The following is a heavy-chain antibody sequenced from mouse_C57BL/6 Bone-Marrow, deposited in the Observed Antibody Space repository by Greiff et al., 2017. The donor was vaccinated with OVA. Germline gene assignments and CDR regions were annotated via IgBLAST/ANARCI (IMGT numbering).Heavy chain of an antibody. Sequence: QVQLQQSGAELARPGASVKLSCKASGYTFTSYGISWVKQRTGQGLEWIGEIYPRSGNTYYNEKFKGKATLTADKSSSTAYMQLSSLTTEDSAIYYCARASIYIFDVWGTGTTVTVSS. CDR1: GYTFTSYG. J-gene: IGHJ1*03. D-gene: IGHD2-1*01. V-gene: IGHV1-81*01. CDR3: ARASIYIFDV. CDR2: IYPRSGNT.